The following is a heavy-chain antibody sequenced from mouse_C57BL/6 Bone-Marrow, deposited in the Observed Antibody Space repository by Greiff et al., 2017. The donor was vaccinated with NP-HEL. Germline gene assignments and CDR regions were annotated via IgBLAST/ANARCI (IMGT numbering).Heavy chain of an antibody. J-gene: IGHJ4*01. Sequence: VQLQQSGPELVKPGASVKIPCKASGYTFTDYNMDWVKQSHGKSLEWIGDINPNNGGTIYNQKFKGKATLTVDKSSSTAYMVHRSLTSDDTAVYYCAIGALRSYYAMDYWGQGTSVTVSS. CDR2: INPNNGGT. CDR1: GYTFTDYN. V-gene: IGHV1-18*01. CDR3: AIGALRSYYAMDY. D-gene: IGHD1-1*01.